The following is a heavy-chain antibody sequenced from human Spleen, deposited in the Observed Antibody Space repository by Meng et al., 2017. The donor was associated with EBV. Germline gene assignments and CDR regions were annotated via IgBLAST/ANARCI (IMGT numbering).Heavy chain of an antibody. J-gene: IGHJ4*02. Sequence: HVRLQPRGAVLLTPSEILSLTRAVWGGSFSGYYWRWIRQPPGRGLEWIGEINSGGCATSNPSLKSRVTTSIDTSKNQFSLKLSSVTAADTAVYYCARNHGDYTRRFDYWGQGTLVTVSS. CDR1: GGSFSGYY. CDR2: INSGGCA. CDR3: ARNHGDYTRRFDY. V-gene: IGHV4-34*01. D-gene: IGHD4-17*01.